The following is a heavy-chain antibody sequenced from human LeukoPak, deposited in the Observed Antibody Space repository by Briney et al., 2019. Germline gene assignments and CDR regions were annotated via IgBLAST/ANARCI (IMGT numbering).Heavy chain of an antibody. CDR3: ARHRGYERTGYYFLDAFDF. D-gene: IGHD3-22*01. V-gene: IGHV4-4*09. J-gene: IGHJ3*01. CDR1: GGSISSYY. Sequence: SESLSLTRTVSGGSISSYYWSWIRQPPGKGLEWIGYIYISGSTDYNPSLKSRVTISLDTSKNLFSLKLSSLTAADTAVYYCARHRGYERTGYYFLDAFDFWGQGTMVTVSS. CDR2: IYISGST.